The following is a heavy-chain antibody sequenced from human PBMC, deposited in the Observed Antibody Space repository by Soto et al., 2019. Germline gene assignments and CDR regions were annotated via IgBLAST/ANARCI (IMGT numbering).Heavy chain of an antibody. J-gene: IGHJ6*02. V-gene: IGHV1-18*01. CDR1: GYTFTSYG. CDR2: ISAYNGNT. CDR3: ARGKREYSSGWYYFYGMDV. D-gene: IGHD6-19*01. Sequence: QVQLVQSGAEVKKPGASVKVSCKASGYTFTSYGISWVRQAPGQGLEWMGWISAYNGNTNYAQKLQGRVTMTTDTSTRPAYMELRSLRSNDTAVYYCARGKREYSSGWYYFYGMDVWGQGTTVTVSS.